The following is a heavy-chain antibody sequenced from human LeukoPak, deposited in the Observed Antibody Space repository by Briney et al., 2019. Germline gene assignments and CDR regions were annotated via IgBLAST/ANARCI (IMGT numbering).Heavy chain of an antibody. CDR2: IDPSDSYT. CDR3: ARQSTRGMVDTDYDY. J-gene: IGHJ4*02. CDR1: GYSFTSYW. Sequence: PGESLKISCQGSGYSFTSYWISWVRQMPGKGLGWMGRIDPSDSYTNYSPSFQGHVPLSAVKSITTAYLQWSSLKASDTAMYYCARQSTRGMVDTDYDYWGQGTLVTVSS. V-gene: IGHV5-10-1*01. D-gene: IGHD5-18*01.